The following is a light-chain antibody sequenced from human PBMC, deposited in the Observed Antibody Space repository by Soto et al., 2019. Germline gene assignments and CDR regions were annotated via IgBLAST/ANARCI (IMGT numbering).Light chain of an antibody. J-gene: IGKJ1*01. CDR2: DAS. CDR1: ESVSSN. Sequence: EIVLTQSPVTLSLSPGERATLSCRAGESVSSNLAWYQQKPGQAPRLLIYDASNRATGIPARFSGSGSGTDFTLTISSLEPEDFAVYYCQQRSNWPRGTFGQGTRWIS. CDR3: QQRSNWPRGT. V-gene: IGKV3-11*01.